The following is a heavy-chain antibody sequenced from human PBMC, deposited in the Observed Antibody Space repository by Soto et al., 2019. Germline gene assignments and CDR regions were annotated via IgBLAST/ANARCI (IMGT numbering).Heavy chain of an antibody. CDR1: GFTFSDYY. CDR2: ISSSGSTI. V-gene: IGHV3-11*01. CDR3: ARNLGYCISTSCLREGY. D-gene: IGHD2-2*01. Sequence: GESLKLSCAASGFTFSDYYMSWIPQAPGKGLEWVSYISSSGSTIYYADSVKGRFTISRDNAKNSLYLQMNSLRAEDTAVYYCARNLGYCISTSCLREGYWGQGT. J-gene: IGHJ4*02.